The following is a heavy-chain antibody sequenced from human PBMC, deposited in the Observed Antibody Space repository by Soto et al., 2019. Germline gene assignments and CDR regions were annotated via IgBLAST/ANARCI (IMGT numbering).Heavy chain of an antibody. CDR1: GDSINSDKYY. CDR2: IYFRGNT. CDR3: ARDRSVALWFGGGYGMDV. Sequence: PSETLSLTCSVSGDSINSDKYYWGWIRQPPGKGLEWIGSIYFRGNTYYNPSLQTRVTISLEKSKNQFSLKLNSVTAADTAVYFFARDRSVALWFGGGYGMDVWGQGTTVTVSS. V-gene: IGHV4-39*07. J-gene: IGHJ6*02. D-gene: IGHD3-10*01.